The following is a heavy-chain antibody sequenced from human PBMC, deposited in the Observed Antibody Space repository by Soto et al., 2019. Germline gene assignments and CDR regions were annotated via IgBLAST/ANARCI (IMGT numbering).Heavy chain of an antibody. J-gene: IGHJ6*02. CDR2: INPRFGDT. CDR1: GYTFTAYY. CDR3: ARNMDYYYGPGSGNGHGF. D-gene: IGHD3-10*01. Sequence: QVQLVQSGAELKEPGDSVRVSCEASGYTFTAYYIHWVRKAPGQGLEWMGWINPRFGDTSYAQDFQGRVSMTRDTSIITVYMELSRLTSDDTDIYYCARNMDYYYGPGSGNGHGFWGQGTTVTVFS. V-gene: IGHV1-2*02.